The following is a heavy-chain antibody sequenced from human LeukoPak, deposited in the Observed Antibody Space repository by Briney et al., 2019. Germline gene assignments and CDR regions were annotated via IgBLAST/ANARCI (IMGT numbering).Heavy chain of an antibody. J-gene: IGHJ4*02. CDR2: RSYDGSNK. Sequence: GGSRRLSCAASGFTFGSYAIHWVRQAPGKGLKGVAVRSYDGSNKYYADSVKARFTISRDNSKNTLYLQMNSLRAEDTAVYYCARDYGADIVATIRGYFDYWGQGTLVTVSS. V-gene: IGHV3-30*04. CDR1: GFTFGSYA. D-gene: IGHD5-12*01. CDR3: ARDYGADIVATIRGYFDY.